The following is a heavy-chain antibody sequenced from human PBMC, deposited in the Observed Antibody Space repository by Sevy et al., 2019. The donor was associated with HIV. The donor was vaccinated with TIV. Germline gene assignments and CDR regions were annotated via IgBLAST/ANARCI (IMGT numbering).Heavy chain of an antibody. CDR2: ITRNSYEAYGGAT. D-gene: IGHD5-12*01. CDR1: GFTFDDYA. Sequence: GGSLRLSCTTSGFTFDDYAMSWFRQAPGKGLEWVAFITRNSYEAYGGATDYGASVKGRFIISGDDSKSIAYLQMNSLKTEDTGVYYCTRGLATADTPEYYFDYWGQGTLVTVSS. J-gene: IGHJ4*02. V-gene: IGHV3-49*03. CDR3: TRGLATADTPEYYFDY.